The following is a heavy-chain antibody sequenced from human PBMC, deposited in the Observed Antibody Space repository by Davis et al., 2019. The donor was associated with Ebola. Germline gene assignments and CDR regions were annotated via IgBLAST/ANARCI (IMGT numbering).Heavy chain of an antibody. J-gene: IGHJ5*02. Sequence: ASVQVSCKASGYTFTSYAMHWVRQAPGQRLEWMGWINAGNGNTKYSQKFQGRVTMTRNTSISTAYMELSSLRSEDTAVYYCARTYRAMVQGVINWFDPWGQGTLVTVSS. CDR3: ARTYRAMVQGVINWFDP. V-gene: IGHV1-3*01. CDR1: GYTFTSYA. D-gene: IGHD3-10*01. CDR2: INAGNGNT.